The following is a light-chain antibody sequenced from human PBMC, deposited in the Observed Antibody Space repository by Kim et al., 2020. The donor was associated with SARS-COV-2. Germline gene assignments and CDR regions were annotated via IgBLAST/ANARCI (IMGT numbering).Light chain of an antibody. CDR3: EQYYIYPLT. Sequence: AIRMTQSPSSLSASTGERVTITCRASQGISSYLASYKQKPGKAPTLLIYAASTLQSGVPSRFSGSGSGTDFTLTISCLQSEDFATYYCEQYYIYPLTFCQGTRLEIK. CDR1: QGISSY. CDR2: AAS. V-gene: IGKV1-8*01. J-gene: IGKJ5*01.